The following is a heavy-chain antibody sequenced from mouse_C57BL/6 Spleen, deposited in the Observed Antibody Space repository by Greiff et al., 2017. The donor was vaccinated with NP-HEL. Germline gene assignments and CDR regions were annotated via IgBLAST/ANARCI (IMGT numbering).Heavy chain of an antibody. Sequence: VQLKESGPGLVKPSQSLSLTCSVTGYSITSGYYWNWIRQFPGNKLEWMGYISYDGSNNYNPSLKNRISITRDTSKNQFFLKLNSVTTEDTATYYCTVYFDYWGQGTTLTVSS. CDR2: ISYDGSN. V-gene: IGHV3-6*01. CDR1: GYSITSGYY. D-gene: IGHD1-1*01. CDR3: TVYFDY. J-gene: IGHJ2*01.